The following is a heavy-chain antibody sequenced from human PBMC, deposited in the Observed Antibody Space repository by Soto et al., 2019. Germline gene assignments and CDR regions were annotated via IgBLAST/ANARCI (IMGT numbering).Heavy chain of an antibody. V-gene: IGHV3-9*01. D-gene: IGHD1-1*01. CDR1: GFRFHEHA. Sequence: EMQLVESGGGLVRPGRSLRRSCEGAGFRFHEHAMFWVRQVPGKGLEWVSGISWNSATGAYADAVTGRFTISRHNDKSFLDLQIDSLSPGDTAFYYCAKNMYNSNDISRFFHLRGQGSLVTVSS. J-gene: IGHJ4*02. CDR3: AKNMYNSNDISRFFHL. CDR2: ISWNSATG.